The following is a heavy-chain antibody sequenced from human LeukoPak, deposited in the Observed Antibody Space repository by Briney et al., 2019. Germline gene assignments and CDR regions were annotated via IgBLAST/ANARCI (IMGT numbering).Heavy chain of an antibody. CDR3: ARSRKNDCTSTSCYTDY. D-gene: IGHD2-2*02. Sequence: SETLSLTCTVSGGPISSSNYYWGWIRQPPGKGLEWIGSIYYSGSTYYNPSLKSRGTISVDTSKNQFSLKLSSVTAADMAVYYCARSRKNDCTSTSCYTDYWGQGTLVTVSS. CDR1: GGPISSSNYY. J-gene: IGHJ4*02. CDR2: IYYSGST. V-gene: IGHV4-39*01.